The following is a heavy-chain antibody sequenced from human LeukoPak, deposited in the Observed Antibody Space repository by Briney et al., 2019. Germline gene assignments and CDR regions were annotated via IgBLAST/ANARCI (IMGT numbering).Heavy chain of an antibody. J-gene: IGHJ6*03. D-gene: IGHD1-1*01. CDR1: GGSISSYY. V-gene: IGHV4-34*01. CDR2: INHSGST. CDR3: ARGGTRYYYYMDV. Sequence: PSETLSLTCTVSGGSISSYYWSWIRQPPGKGLEWIGEINHSGSTNYNPSLKSRVTISVDTSKNQFSLKLSSVTAADTAVYYCARGGTRYYYYMDVWGKGTTVTISS.